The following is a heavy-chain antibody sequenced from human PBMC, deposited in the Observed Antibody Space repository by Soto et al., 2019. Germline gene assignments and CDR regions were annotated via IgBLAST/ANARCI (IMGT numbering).Heavy chain of an antibody. CDR2: ISAYNGNT. CDR1: GYTFTSYG. D-gene: IGHD3-22*01. Sequence: GSSVKVSCKASGYTFTSYGISWVRQAPGQGLEWMGWISAYNGNTNYAQKLQGRVTMTTDTSTSTAYMELRSLRSDDTAVYYCARAYDSSGYYYRNWFDPWGQGTLVTVSS. J-gene: IGHJ5*02. V-gene: IGHV1-18*01. CDR3: ARAYDSSGYYYRNWFDP.